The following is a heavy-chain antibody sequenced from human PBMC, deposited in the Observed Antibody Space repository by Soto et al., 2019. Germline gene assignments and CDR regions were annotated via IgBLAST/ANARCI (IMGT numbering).Heavy chain of an antibody. CDR3: ARRRGSSSRYYYYYGMDV. Sequence: GESLKISCKCSGYSFTIYWISWVRQMPGKGLEWMGRIDPSDSYTNYSPSFQGHVTISADKSISTAYLQWSSLKASDTAMYYCARRRGSSSRYYYYYGMDVWGQGTTVTVSS. CDR2: IDPSDSYT. D-gene: IGHD6-6*01. CDR1: GYSFTIYW. J-gene: IGHJ6*02. V-gene: IGHV5-10-1*01.